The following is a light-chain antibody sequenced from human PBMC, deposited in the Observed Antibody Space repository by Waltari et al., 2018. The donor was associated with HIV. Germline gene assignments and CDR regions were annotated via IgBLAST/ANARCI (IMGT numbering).Light chain of an antibody. V-gene: IGKV1-12*01. CDR3: QQVNSFPIT. Sequence: DIQMTQSPSSVSASVGDRVTITCRASQGIGTWLACYHQKLGQAPKLLIYSASYLQSGVPSRFSGSGSGTSFTLAISSLQPEDFATYYCQQVNSFPITFGQGTRLEIK. J-gene: IGKJ5*01. CDR2: SAS. CDR1: QGIGTW.